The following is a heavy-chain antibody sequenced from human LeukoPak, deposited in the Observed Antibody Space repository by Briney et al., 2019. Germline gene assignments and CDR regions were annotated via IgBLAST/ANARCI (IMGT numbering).Heavy chain of an antibody. V-gene: IGHV4-59*01. CDR2: IYYSGST. Sequence: PSETLSLTCTVSGGSISSYYWSWIRQPPGKGLEWIGYIYYSGSTNYNPSLKSRVTISVDTSKNQFSLKLSSVTAADTAVYYCAKDLVVAATRMGNYFDYWGQGTLVTVSS. J-gene: IGHJ4*02. CDR1: GGSISSYY. D-gene: IGHD2-15*01. CDR3: AKDLVVAATRMGNYFDY.